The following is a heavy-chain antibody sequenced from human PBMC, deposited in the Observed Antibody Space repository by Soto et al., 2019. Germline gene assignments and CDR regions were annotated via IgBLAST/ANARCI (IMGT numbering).Heavy chain of an antibody. CDR3: TTERCTGTNCYVKNAFDV. J-gene: IGHJ3*01. V-gene: IGHV3-15*01. CDR1: GFTFNDAW. D-gene: IGHD1-1*01. Sequence: EVHLVESGGGLVEPGGSLRLSCAASGFTFNDAWMTWVRQGPGKGLEWVGRIKTIAGGGTTDYTAPVKGRFTISRDDSKNTVYLQMNSRKIEDTAGYYCTTERCTGTNCYVKNAFDVWGQGTMVTVSS. CDR2: IKTIAGGGTT.